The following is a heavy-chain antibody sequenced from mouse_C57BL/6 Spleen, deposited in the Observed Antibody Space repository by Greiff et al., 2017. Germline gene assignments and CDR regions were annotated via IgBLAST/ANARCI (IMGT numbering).Heavy chain of an antibody. Sequence: VQLQQPGAELVRPGSSVKLSCKASGYTFTSYWMHWVKQRPIQGLEWIGNIDPSDSETHYNQKFKDKATLTVDKSSSTAYMQLSSLTSEDSAVYYCARSSDYDRGLSMDYWGQGTSVTVSS. CDR1: GYTFTSYW. V-gene: IGHV1-52*01. CDR3: ARSSDYDRGLSMDY. CDR2: IDPSDSET. D-gene: IGHD2-4*01. J-gene: IGHJ4*01.